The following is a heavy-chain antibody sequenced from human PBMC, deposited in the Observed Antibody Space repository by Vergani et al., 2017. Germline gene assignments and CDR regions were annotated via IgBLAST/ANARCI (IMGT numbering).Heavy chain of an antibody. D-gene: IGHD2-15*01. CDR1: GGTFSSYT. J-gene: IGHJ4*02. V-gene: IGHV1-69*08. CDR2: IIPILGIA. Sequence: QVQLVQSGAEVKKPGSSVKVSCKASGGTFSSYTISWVRQAPGQVLEWMGRIIPILGIANYAQKFQGRVTITADKSTSTAYMELSSLRSEDTAVYYCARDLGYCSGGSCSYWGQGTLVTVSS. CDR3: ARDLGYCSGGSCSY.